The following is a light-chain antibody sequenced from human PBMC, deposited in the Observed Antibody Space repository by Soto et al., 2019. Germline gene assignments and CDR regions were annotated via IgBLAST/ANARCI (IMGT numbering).Light chain of an antibody. CDR2: RAS. V-gene: IGKV3-15*01. CDR1: QTIYSN. J-gene: IGKJ1*01. Sequence: IPMTQSPATLSVSPGERATLSCRASQTIYSNVAWYQQRPGQAPRLLIYRASARATGIPARFSGSGSGTEFTLTIGSLQSEDSAVYYCQQYYSSVTFGQGTKVEIK. CDR3: QQYYSSVT.